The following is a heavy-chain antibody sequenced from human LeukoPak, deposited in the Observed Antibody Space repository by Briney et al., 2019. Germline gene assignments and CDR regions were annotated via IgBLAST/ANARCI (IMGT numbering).Heavy chain of an antibody. D-gene: IGHD3-22*01. CDR3: ARDRYYYDSSGYYPFDY. Sequence: GGSLRLSCAASGFTVSSNYMSWVRQGPGKGLEWVALIYNDGGTHYTDSVKGRFTISRDNAKNSLYLQMNSLRAEDTAVYYCARDRYYYDSSGYYPFDYWGQGTLVTVSS. V-gene: IGHV3-53*01. CDR1: GFTVSSNY. CDR2: IYNDGGT. J-gene: IGHJ4*02.